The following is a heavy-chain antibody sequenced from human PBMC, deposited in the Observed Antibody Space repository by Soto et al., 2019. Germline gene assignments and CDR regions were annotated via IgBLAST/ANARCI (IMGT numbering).Heavy chain of an antibody. V-gene: IGHV1-69*02. D-gene: IGHD2-2*02. CDR3: ARGVVVPAAIISKYYYYGMDV. CDR2: IIPILGIA. CDR1: GGTFSSYT. J-gene: IGHJ6*02. Sequence: QVPLVQSGAEVKKPGSSVKVSCKASGGTFSSYTISWVRQAPGQGLEWMGRIIPILGIANYAQKFQGRVTITADKSTSTAYMELSSLRSEDTAVYYCARGVVVPAAIISKYYYYGMDVWGQGTTVTVSS.